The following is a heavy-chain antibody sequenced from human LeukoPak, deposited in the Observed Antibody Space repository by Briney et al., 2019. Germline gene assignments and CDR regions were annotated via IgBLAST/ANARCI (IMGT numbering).Heavy chain of an antibody. CDR3: VRDGGELEADGFDI. D-gene: IGHD2-21*01. J-gene: IGHJ3*02. V-gene: IGHV3-33*08. Sequence: PGGSLRLSCAASGFTVGSNSLSWVRQAPGKGLEWVAIIWYDGTNIKYVDSVKGRFTISRDNSKNTLYLQMNSLRAEDTAVYYCVRDGGELEADGFDIWGKGTMVTVSS. CDR1: GFTVGSNS. CDR2: IWYDGTNI.